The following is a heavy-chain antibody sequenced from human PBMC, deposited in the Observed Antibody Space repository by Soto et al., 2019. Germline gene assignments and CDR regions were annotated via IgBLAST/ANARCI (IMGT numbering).Heavy chain of an antibody. D-gene: IGHD4-17*01. J-gene: IGHJ4*02. CDR3: ARLHDYGDYDY. V-gene: IGHV4-59*08. CDR1: GGSISSYY. CDR2: IYYSGST. Sequence: SETLSLTCTVSGGSISSYYWSWIRQPPGKGLKWIGYIYYSGSTNYNPSLKSRVTISVDTSKNQFSLKLSSVTAADTAVYYCARLHDYGDYDYWGQGTLVTVSS.